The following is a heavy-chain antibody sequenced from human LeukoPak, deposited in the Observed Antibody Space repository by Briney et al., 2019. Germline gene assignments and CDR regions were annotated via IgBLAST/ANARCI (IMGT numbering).Heavy chain of an antibody. D-gene: IGHD6-13*01. Sequence: GGSLRLSCAASGFTFSSYWMSWVRQAPGKGLEWVANIKQDGSGKYYVDSVKGRFTISRDNAKNSLYLQMNSLRAEDTAVYYCARGGDIAAYDYWGQGTLVTVSS. CDR1: GFTFSSYW. CDR2: IKQDGSGK. CDR3: ARGGDIAAYDY. J-gene: IGHJ4*02. V-gene: IGHV3-7*01.